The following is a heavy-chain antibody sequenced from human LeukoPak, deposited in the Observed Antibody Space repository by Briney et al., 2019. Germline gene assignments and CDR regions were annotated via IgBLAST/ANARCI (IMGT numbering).Heavy chain of an antibody. J-gene: IGHJ4*02. CDR3: AREITMVRGVRSGPRPYDY. V-gene: IGHV1-2*02. D-gene: IGHD3-10*01. Sequence: GASVKVSCKASGYTFTGYYMHWVRQAPGQGLEWMGWINPNSGGTNYAQKFQGRVTMTRDTSISTAYMELSRLRSDDTAVYYCAREITMVRGVRSGPRPYDYWGQGTLVTVSS. CDR2: INPNSGGT. CDR1: GYTFTGYY.